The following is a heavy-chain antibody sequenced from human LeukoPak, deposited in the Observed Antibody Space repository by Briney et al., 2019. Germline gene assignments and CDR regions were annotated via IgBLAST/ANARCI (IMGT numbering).Heavy chain of an antibody. J-gene: IGHJ3*02. CDR1: GGSISSGTCY. D-gene: IGHD4-17*01. CDR2: IYSSGST. V-gene: IGHV4-61*02. Sequence: SQTLSLTCTVSGGSISSGTCYWSWIRQPAGKGLEWIGRIYSSGSTSYNPSLESRVTISVDTSKNRFSLKLSSVTAADTAVYYCAIHDYGDRDAFDIWGQGTMVTVSS. CDR3: AIHDYGDRDAFDI.